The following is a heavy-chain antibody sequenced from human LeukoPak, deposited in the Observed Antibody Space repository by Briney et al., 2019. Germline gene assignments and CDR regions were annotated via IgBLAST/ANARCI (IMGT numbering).Heavy chain of an antibody. D-gene: IGHD2-2*01. Sequence: SETLSLTCAVYGGSFSGYYWSWILQPPGKGLEWIGEINHSGSTNYNPSLKNRVTISVDTSKNQFSLKLSSVTAADTAVYYCARLVPAAMAPYYYGMDVWGQGTTVTVSS. CDR2: INHSGST. V-gene: IGHV4-34*01. J-gene: IGHJ6*02. CDR1: GGSFSGYY. CDR3: ARLVPAAMAPYYYGMDV.